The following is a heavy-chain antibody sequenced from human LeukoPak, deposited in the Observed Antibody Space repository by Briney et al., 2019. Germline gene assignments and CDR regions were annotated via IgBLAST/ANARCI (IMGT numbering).Heavy chain of an antibody. D-gene: IGHD6-13*01. V-gene: IGHV3-23*01. J-gene: IGHJ3*02. CDR2: ISGGGATS. CDR3: AKDGSSGIAATADAFDI. Sequence: GSLRLSCAASGFTFNTYAMSWVRQAPGKGLEWVSAISGGGATSYYADSVEGRFTISRDNSKNTLYLQMNSLRAEDTAIYYCAKDGSSGIAATADAFDIWGQGTMVTVSS. CDR1: GFTFNTYA.